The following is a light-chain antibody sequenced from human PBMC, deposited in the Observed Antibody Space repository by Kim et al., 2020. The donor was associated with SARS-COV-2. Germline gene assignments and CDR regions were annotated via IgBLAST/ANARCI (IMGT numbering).Light chain of an antibody. V-gene: IGLV2-8*01. CDR2: EVN. CDR3: SSFEGGNTLRV. Sequence: QSALTQPPSASGSPGQSLTISCTGTSSDVGGYNYVSWYQQHPGKAPKLMIYEVNKRPSGVPDRFSGSKSGNTASLTVSGLQAEDEAEYYCSSFEGGNTLRVFGGGTKLTVL. J-gene: IGLJ3*02. CDR1: SSDVGGYNY.